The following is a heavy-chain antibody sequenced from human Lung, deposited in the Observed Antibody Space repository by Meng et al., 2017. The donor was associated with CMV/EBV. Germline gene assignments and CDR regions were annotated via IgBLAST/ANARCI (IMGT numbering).Heavy chain of an antibody. CDR2: ISSSSGYI. CDR1: GFTFSRYT. D-gene: IGHD3-3*01. CDR3: ARDRVPEPPLEWPQHWGENF. Sequence: GESXKISCAASGFTFSRYTMNWVRQAPGKGPEWVSSISSSSGYIYYADSVKGRFIISRDNAKNLLFLQMRSLRAEDTAVYYCARDRVPEPPLEWPQHWGENFWXHRALVTVSS. J-gene: IGHJ4*01. V-gene: IGHV3-21*01.